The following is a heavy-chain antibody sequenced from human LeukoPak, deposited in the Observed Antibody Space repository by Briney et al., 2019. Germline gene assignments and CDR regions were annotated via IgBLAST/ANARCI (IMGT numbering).Heavy chain of an antibody. D-gene: IGHD3-22*01. Sequence: ASVKVSCKASGYTFTSYGISWVRQAPGQGLEWMGWISAYNGNTNYAQKLQGRVTMTTDTSTSTAYMELRSLRSDDTAVYYCARGPLPDSSGYFTFDYWGQGTLVTVSS. V-gene: IGHV1-18*01. CDR1: GYTFTSYG. CDR3: ARGPLPDSSGYFTFDY. CDR2: ISAYNGNT. J-gene: IGHJ4*02.